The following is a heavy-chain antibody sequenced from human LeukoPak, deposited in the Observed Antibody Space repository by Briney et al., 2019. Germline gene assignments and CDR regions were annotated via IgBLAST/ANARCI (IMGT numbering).Heavy chain of an antibody. CDR2: INPNNGGT. CDR3: ARKAFSDY. J-gene: IGHJ4*02. Sequence: GASVKVSCKASGYTFTGYYMHWVRQAPGQGLEWMGWINPNNGGTNYAQKFQGRVTMTTDTSISTAYMELSRLRSDDTAMSYCARKAFSDYWGQGTLVTVSS. V-gene: IGHV1-2*02. D-gene: IGHD3-3*01. CDR1: GYTFTGYY.